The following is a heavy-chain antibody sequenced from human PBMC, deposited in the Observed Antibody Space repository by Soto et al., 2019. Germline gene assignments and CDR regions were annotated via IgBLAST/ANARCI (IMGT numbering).Heavy chain of an antibody. J-gene: IGHJ4*02. CDR2: ISGYNGNT. Sequence: ASVKVSCKASGYTFTSYGISWVRQAPGEGLEWMGWISGYNGNTNYAEKVQDRVTMTTDTSTTTAYMELRSLRSDDTAIYYCARGYEFWSGYSNFDYWGQGTQVTISS. D-gene: IGHD3-3*01. V-gene: IGHV1-18*01. CDR3: ARGYEFWSGYSNFDY. CDR1: GYTFTSYG.